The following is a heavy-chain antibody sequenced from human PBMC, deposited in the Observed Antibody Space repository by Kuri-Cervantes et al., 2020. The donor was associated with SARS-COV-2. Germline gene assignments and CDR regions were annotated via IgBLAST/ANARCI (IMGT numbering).Heavy chain of an antibody. CDR3: ARIPGYSSGWLAFDI. CDR1: GFTFSGYW. CDR2: IKQDGSEK. V-gene: IGHV3-7*01. D-gene: IGHD6-19*01. Sequence: GESLKISCAASGFTFSGYWMSWVRQAPGKGLEWVANIKQDGSEKYYVDSVKGRFTISRDNAKNSLYLQMNSLRAEDTAVYYCARIPGYSSGWLAFDIWGQGTMVTVSS. J-gene: IGHJ3*02.